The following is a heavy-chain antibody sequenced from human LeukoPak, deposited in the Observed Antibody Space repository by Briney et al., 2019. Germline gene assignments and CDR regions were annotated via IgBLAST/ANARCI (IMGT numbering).Heavy chain of an antibody. V-gene: IGHV3-20*01. CDR2: INWNGGST. CDR1: GFTFDDYG. Sequence: GGSLRLSCAASGFTFDDYGMSWVRQAPGKGLEWVSGINWNGGSTGYADSVKGRFTISRDNAKNSLYLQMNSLRAEDTALYHCARSDSSGYYSGGDYWGQGTLVTASS. CDR3: ARSDSSGYYSGGDY. D-gene: IGHD3-22*01. J-gene: IGHJ4*02.